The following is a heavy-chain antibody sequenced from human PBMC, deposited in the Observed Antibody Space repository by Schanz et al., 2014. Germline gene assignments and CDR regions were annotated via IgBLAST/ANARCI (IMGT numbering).Heavy chain of an antibody. V-gene: IGHV3-23*04. Sequence: EVQLVESGGGLVQPGGSLRLSCAASEFTFSTDAMSWVRQAPGKGLEWLSVIGVDGTTTYYADSVKGRFTISRDNAENTLFLQMSSLRDEDAAVYCCATKVGATIGGDYDNWGQGTLVIVSS. D-gene: IGHD3-16*01. J-gene: IGHJ4*02. CDR2: IGVDGTTT. CDR3: ATKVGATIGGDYDN. CDR1: EFTFSTDA.